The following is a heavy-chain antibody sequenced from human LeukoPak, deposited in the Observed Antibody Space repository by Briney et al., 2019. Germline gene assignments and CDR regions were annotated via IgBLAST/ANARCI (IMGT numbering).Heavy chain of an antibody. Sequence: QAGGSLRLSCAASGFTFSSYGMHWVRQAPGKGLEWVAVISYDGSNKYYADSVKGRFTISRDNSKNTLYLQMNSLRAEDTAVYYCANYGLYDFWSGYPSSDAFDIWGQGTMVTVSS. J-gene: IGHJ3*02. D-gene: IGHD3-3*01. CDR1: GFTFSSYG. V-gene: IGHV3-30*18. CDR2: ISYDGSNK. CDR3: ANYGLYDFWSGYPSSDAFDI.